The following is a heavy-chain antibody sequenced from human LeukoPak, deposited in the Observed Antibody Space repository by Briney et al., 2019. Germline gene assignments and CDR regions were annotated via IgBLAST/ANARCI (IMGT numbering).Heavy chain of an antibody. CDR2: IDGDGRTT. V-gene: IGHV3-74*01. CDR1: GLTFTNYG. CDR3: ARNYNGMSC. J-gene: IGHJ4*02. Sequence: PGGSLRLSXVASGLTFTNYGMMWVRQSPGKGLVWLSYIDGDGRTTTYADSVKGRFTISRDNAKNTLYLQMNSLRAEDTAMYYCARNYNGMSCWGQGTLVIVSS. D-gene: IGHD1-26*01.